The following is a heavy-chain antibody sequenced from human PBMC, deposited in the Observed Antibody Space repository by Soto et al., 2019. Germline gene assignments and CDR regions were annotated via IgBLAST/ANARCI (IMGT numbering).Heavy chain of an antibody. Sequence: QVQLVQSGAEVKKPGASVKVSCKASGYTFTSYYMHWVLQAPGQGLEWMGIINPSGGSTSYAQKFQGRVTMTRDPSTSTVYIELSSLRSEDTAVYSCARDKQDYYDSSGYPGYWGQVTLVTVSS. V-gene: IGHV1-46*01. CDR1: GYTFTSYY. J-gene: IGHJ4*02. CDR3: ARDKQDYYDSSGYPGY. CDR2: INPSGGST. D-gene: IGHD3-22*01.